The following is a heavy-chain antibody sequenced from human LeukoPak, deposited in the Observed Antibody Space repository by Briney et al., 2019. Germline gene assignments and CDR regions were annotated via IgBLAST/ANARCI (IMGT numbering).Heavy chain of an antibody. D-gene: IGHD3-9*01. CDR3: GRTLTTATWDY. V-gene: IGHV1-2*02. Sequence: ASVKVSCKASGYTFTDYYFNWVRQAPGQGLEWMGWINPNSGGTHYAQNFQDRVTITRDTSINTAYMELSRLRTDDTAVYYCGRTLTTATWDYWGQGTLVTVSS. J-gene: IGHJ4*02. CDR1: GYTFTDYY. CDR2: INPNSGGT.